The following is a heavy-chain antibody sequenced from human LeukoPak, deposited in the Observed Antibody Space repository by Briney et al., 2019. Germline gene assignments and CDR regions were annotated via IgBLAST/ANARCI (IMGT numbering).Heavy chain of an antibody. V-gene: IGHV4-34*01. J-gene: IGHJ3*02. CDR1: GGSFSGYY. CDR2: INHSGST. CDR3: ARGSSFDI. Sequence: SETLSLTCAVSGGSFSGYYWSWIRQPPGKGLEWIGEINHSGSTNYNPSLKSRVTISVDTSKTRFSLKLSSVTAADTAVYYCARGSSFDIWGQGTMVTVSS.